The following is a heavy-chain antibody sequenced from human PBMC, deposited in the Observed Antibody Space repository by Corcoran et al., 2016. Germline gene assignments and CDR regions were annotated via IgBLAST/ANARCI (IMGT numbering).Heavy chain of an antibody. V-gene: IGHV3-30*03. CDR2: ISYDGSNK. J-gene: IGHJ6*02. D-gene: IGHD3-22*01. CDR3: ARGPQIDPYYYYGMDV. Sequence: QVQLVESGGGVVQPGRSLRLSCAASGFTFSSYGMHWVRQAPGKGLEWVAVISYDGSNKYYADSVKGRFTISRDNSKNTLYLQMNSLRAEDTAVYYCARGPQIDPYYYYGMDVWGQGTTVTVSS. CDR1: GFTFSSYG.